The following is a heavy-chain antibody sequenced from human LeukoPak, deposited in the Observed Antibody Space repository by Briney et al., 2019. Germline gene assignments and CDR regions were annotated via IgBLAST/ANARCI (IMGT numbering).Heavy chain of an antibody. CDR2: INRSGST. D-gene: IGHD4-11*01. V-gene: IGHV4-34*01. J-gene: IGHJ6*03. Sequence: SETLSLTCAVYGGSFSDFYWTWIRQPPGEGLEWIGEINRSGSTNSNPSLKSRVTMSVDTSKNQFSLHLSSVTAADTAVYYCARAVTTLTTTYFYYYHIDVWGKGATVTVSS. CDR3: ARAVTTLTTTYFYYYHIDV. CDR1: GGSFSDFY.